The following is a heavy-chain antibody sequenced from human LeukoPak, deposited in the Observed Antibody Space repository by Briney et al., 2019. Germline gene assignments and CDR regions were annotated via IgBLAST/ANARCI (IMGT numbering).Heavy chain of an antibody. CDR2: IYHSGST. V-gene: IGHV4-38-2*01. Sequence: PSETLSLTCAVSGYSISSGYYWGWTRQPPGKGLEWIGSIYHSGSTYYNPSLKSRVTISVDTSKNQFSLKLSSVTAADTAVYYCARLDIEYSSSTTTFDIWGQGTMVTVSS. J-gene: IGHJ3*02. CDR3: ARLDIEYSSSTTTFDI. D-gene: IGHD6-6*01. CDR1: GYSISSGYY.